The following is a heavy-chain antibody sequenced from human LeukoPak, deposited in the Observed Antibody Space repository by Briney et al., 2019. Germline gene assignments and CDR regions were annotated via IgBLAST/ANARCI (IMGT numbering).Heavy chain of an antibody. D-gene: IGHD5-18*01. J-gene: IGHJ4*02. CDR3: ARMAMDTAMVTNSFDL. Sequence: ASVKISCKASGYTFTSYYLHWVRQAPGQGLEWMGVIHPSGGSTSYAQKFQGRVTLTKDTSTSTVYIELSSLRSDDTAIFYCARMAMDTAMVTNSFDLWGQGTLVTVSA. CDR2: IHPSGGST. V-gene: IGHV1-46*01. CDR1: GYTFTSYY.